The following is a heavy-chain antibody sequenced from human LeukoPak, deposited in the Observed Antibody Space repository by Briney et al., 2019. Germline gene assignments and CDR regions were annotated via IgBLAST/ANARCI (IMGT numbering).Heavy chain of an antibody. J-gene: IGHJ4*02. Sequence: GRSLRLSCAASGFTFSSYGMHWVRQAPGKGLEWVAVISYDGSNKYYADSVKGRFTISRDNSKNTLYLQMNSLRAEDTAVYYCAKEGGYKRNYFDYWGQGTLVTVSS. CDR1: GFTFSSYG. CDR3: AKEGGYKRNYFDY. D-gene: IGHD5-24*01. CDR2: ISYDGSNK. V-gene: IGHV3-30*18.